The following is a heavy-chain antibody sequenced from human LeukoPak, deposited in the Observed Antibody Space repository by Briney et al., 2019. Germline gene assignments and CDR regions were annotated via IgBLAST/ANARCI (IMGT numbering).Heavy chain of an antibody. Sequence: GGSLRLSCAASGFTFRHYAMSWVRQAPGKGLEWVSLISGGGDSAYYADSVKGRFTISRDNSKDTLYLQMNSLRAEDTAVYYCAKRGDWYGPDYWGQGTLVTVSS. CDR1: GFTFRHYA. CDR2: ISGGGDSA. V-gene: IGHV3-23*01. D-gene: IGHD3-9*01. J-gene: IGHJ4*02. CDR3: AKRGDWYGPDY.